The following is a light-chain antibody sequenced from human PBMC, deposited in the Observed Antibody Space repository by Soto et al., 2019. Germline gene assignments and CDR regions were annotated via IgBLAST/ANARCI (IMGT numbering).Light chain of an antibody. CDR1: SGHSTYI. CDR3: ETWDTNVVV. CDR2: LEGSGSY. J-gene: IGLJ2*01. Sequence: QLVLTQSSSASASLGSSVKLTCTLSSGHSTYIIAWHQQQPGKARRYLMKLEGSGSYNKGSGIPDRFSGSSSGADRYLTISNLQFEDEADYYCETWDTNVVVFGGGTKLTVL. V-gene: IGLV4-60*02.